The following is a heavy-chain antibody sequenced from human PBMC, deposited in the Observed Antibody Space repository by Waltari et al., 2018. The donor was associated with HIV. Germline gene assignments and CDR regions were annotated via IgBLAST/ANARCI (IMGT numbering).Heavy chain of an antibody. D-gene: IGHD6-6*01. V-gene: IGHV3-21*02. CDR1: CFIFNTYR. J-gene: IGHJ5*02. Sequence: EVQLVESGGGPVKPGDSLRLSCVTSCFIFNTYRITWVRQAPGKGPEWVSSISSSGNFKHYADSVKGRFTISRDNAENSLYLQMNGLRAEDTAIYYCARDSRGSTWSLNWFDPWGQGTLVTVSS. CDR2: ISSSGNFK. CDR3: ARDSRGSTWSLNWFDP.